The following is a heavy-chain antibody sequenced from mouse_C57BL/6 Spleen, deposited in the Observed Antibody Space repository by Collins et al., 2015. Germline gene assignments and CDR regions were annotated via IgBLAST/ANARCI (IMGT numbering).Heavy chain of an antibody. Sequence: QVQLQQPGAELVKPGASVKVSCKASGYTFTRYWMHWVKQRPGQGLEWIGRIHPSDSDTNYNQKFKDKAILTVDKSSSTAYMQLSSLTSEDSAVYYRTMELLRLIYTMDYWGQGTSVTVSS. D-gene: IGHD3-2*02. CDR1: GYTFTRYW. CDR3: TMELLRLIYTMDY. J-gene: IGHJ4*01. V-gene: IGHV1-74*01. CDR2: IHPSDSDT.